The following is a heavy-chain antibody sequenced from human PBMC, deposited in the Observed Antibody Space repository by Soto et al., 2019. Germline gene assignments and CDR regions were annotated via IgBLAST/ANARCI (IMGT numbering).Heavy chain of an antibody. CDR3: ARDWDTSMEYFDY. CDR2: ISAYNGNT. CDR1: GYTFTSYG. D-gene: IGHD5-18*01. V-gene: IGHV1-18*04. J-gene: IGHJ4*02. Sequence: QVQLVQSGAEVKKPGASVKVSCKASGYTFTSYGISWVRQAPVQGLECMGWISAYNGNTNYARKLQGRVTMTTDPSTSTAYMELRSLRSYDTAVYYCARDWDTSMEYFDYCGQGTLVTVSS.